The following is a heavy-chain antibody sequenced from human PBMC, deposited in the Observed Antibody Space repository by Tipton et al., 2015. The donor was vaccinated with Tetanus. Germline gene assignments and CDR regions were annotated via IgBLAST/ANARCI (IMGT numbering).Heavy chain of an antibody. CDR2: INPDGRRT. Sequence: SLRLSCAASGFTSESHYMHWVRQTPGKGLVWISRINPDGRRTNYADSVKGRFTISRDHAKNTVYLQMNSLRAEDTAVYFCARQEPPRRFFYDSSGSSGWGQGILVTVSS. V-gene: IGHV3-74*01. CDR3: ARQEPPRRFFYDSSGSSG. D-gene: IGHD3-22*01. CDR1: GFTSESHY. J-gene: IGHJ4*02.